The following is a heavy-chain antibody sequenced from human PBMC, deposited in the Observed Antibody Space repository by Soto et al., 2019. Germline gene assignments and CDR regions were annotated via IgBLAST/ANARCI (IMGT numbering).Heavy chain of an antibody. Sequence: ASVKVSCKASGYTFSIYAMHWVRQAPGQSLEWMAWINAGNGYRKYSQKFEGRLIVTSDTYASTAYMEVSSLRSEDTAVYYCATCGSATRAGTYGMDVWGQGTTVTVSS. V-gene: IGHV1-3*01. CDR3: ATCGSATRAGTYGMDV. J-gene: IGHJ6*02. CDR2: INAGNGYR. D-gene: IGHD3-10*01. CDR1: GYTFSIYA.